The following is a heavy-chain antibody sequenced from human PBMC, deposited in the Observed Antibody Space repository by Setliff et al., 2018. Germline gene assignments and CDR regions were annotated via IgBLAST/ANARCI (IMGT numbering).Heavy chain of an antibody. Sequence: SETLSLTCTVSGGSMGSYYWTWIRQSAGKGLEWIGRVYTTGSTAFNPSLNSRVTMSLDKSKNQSSLKLYSVTAADTAVYFRARVRITPYCMDVWGKGTTVTVSS. D-gene: IGHD3-10*01. CDR2: VYTTGST. J-gene: IGHJ6*03. CDR1: GGSMGSYY. V-gene: IGHV4-4*07. CDR3: ARVRITPYCMDV.